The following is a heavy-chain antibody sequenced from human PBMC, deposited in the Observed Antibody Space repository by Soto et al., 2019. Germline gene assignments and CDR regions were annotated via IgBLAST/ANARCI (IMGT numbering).Heavy chain of an antibody. CDR2: TYYRSKWNN. V-gene: IGHV6-1*01. D-gene: IGHD2-15*01. J-gene: IGHJ3*01. Sequence: TLSLTCVISGESVSSKSLAWNWIMQSPSRGLEWLGRTYYRSKWNNNYAVSVKSRITINPDTSKNQFSLQLKSVSPEDTAVYYCASIHSGGSDSFDLWGQGAMVNVSS. CDR1: GESVSSKSLA. CDR3: ASIHSGGSDSFDL.